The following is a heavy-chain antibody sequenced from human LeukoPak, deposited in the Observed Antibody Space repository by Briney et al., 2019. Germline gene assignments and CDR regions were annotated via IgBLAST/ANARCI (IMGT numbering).Heavy chain of an antibody. CDR3: ARDLWVPIVGATAGAFDP. CDR2: IWYDGSNK. D-gene: IGHD1-26*01. J-gene: IGHJ5*02. Sequence: PGGSLRLSCAASGFTFSSYGMHWVRQAPGKGLEWVVVIWYDGSNKYYADSVKGRFTISRDNSKNTLYLQMNSLRAEDTAVYYCARDLWVPIVGATAGAFDPWGQGTLVTVSS. CDR1: GFTFSSYG. V-gene: IGHV3-33*01.